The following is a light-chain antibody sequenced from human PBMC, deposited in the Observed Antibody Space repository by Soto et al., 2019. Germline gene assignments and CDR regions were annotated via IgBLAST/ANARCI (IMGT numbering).Light chain of an antibody. V-gene: IGKV3-15*01. CDR2: GAS. CDR3: QQYINWPPWT. CDR1: QSVNTF. Sequence: EKVLTQSPATLSLSPGERATLSCRASQSVNTFLAWYQHKPGQAPRLLIYGASTRATGIPARFSGSGSGTEFTLTISSLQSEDFAVYYCQQYINWPPWTFGQGTKVEVK. J-gene: IGKJ1*01.